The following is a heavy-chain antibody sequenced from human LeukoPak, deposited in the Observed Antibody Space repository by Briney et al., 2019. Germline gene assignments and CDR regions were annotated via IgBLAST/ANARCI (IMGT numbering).Heavy chain of an antibody. V-gene: IGHV4-39*01. Sequence: SETLSLTCTVSGGSISSGPYYWGWIRQPPGTGLEWIGNIYYGENTYYNPSLKGRVTISIDTSKNQFYLKLGSLTAADTAVYYCARRDDSSGYHKIFDYWGPGTLVTVSS. J-gene: IGHJ4*02. CDR2: IYYGENT. CDR1: GGSISSGPYY. CDR3: ARRDDSSGYHKIFDY. D-gene: IGHD3-22*01.